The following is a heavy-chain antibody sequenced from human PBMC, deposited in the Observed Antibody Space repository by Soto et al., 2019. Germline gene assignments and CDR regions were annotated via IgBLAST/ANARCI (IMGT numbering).Heavy chain of an antibody. V-gene: IGHV3-33*01. CDR1: GFTFSNYG. D-gene: IGHD4-17*01. J-gene: IGHJ4*02. Sequence: GGSLRLSCAASGFTFSNYGMRWVRQAPGKGLEWVAVIWYDGSNKYYADSVKGRFTISRDNSKNTLYLQMNSLRAEDTAVYYCARDLLTTVTPYFDYWGQGTLVTVSS. CDR3: ARDLLTTVTPYFDY. CDR2: IWYDGSNK.